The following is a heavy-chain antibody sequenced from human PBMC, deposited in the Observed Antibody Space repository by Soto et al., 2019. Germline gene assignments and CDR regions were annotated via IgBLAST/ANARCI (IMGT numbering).Heavy chain of an antibody. V-gene: IGHV1-18*01. Sequence: QVQLVQSGAEVKKPGASVKVSCKTSGYTFTSYDISWVRQAPGQGLEWMGWISDYNGNTNYAQKLQGRVTMTTDTSTSTAYLELRSLTPDDTPVYYCARCYGSGSESPLDYWGQGTLVTVSS. CDR3: ARCYGSGSESPLDY. CDR1: GYTFTSYD. D-gene: IGHD3-10*01. CDR2: ISDYNGNT. J-gene: IGHJ4*02.